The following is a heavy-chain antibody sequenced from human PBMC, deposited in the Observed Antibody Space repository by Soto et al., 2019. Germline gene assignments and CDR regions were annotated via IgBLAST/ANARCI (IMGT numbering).Heavy chain of an antibody. Sequence: PSQTLSLTCDISGDSFSSNSAGWNWIRQTPSRGLEWLGRTYYRSKWYNNYALSVKSRVTVNPDTAKNQFSLQLNSVTPEDTAVYYCARGSWDDVTGHYYMDVWGKGTTVTVSS. D-gene: IGHD1-1*01. J-gene: IGHJ6*03. V-gene: IGHV6-1*01. CDR1: GDSFSSNSAG. CDR3: ARGSWDDVTGHYYMDV. CDR2: TYYRSKWYN.